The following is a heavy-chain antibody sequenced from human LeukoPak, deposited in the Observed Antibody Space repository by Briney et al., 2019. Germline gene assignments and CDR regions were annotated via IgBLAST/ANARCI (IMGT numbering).Heavy chain of an antibody. CDR2: ISWNSGSI. D-gene: IGHD5-12*01. CDR1: GFTFDDYA. J-gene: IGHJ5*02. V-gene: IGHV3-9*01. Sequence: GRSLRLSCAASGFTFDDYAMHWVRQAPGKGLEWVSGISWNSGSIGYADSVKGRFTISRDNAKNSLYLQMNSLRAEDTALYYCAKGTRLLQGGWFDPWGQGTLSPSPQ. CDR3: AKGTRLLQGGWFDP.